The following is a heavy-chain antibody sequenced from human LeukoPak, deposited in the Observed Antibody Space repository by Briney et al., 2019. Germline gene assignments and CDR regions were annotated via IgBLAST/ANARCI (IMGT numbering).Heavy chain of an antibody. CDR2: IYHSGYT. V-gene: IGHV4-59*08. J-gene: IGHJ4*02. CDR3: ARHFGGMATGASDY. D-gene: IGHD5-24*01. Sequence: SETLSLTCNVSGGSISSYYWSWIRQSPGKGLEWIGYIYHSGYTNYNPALARRVTMSVDTSKNHFSLKLTSLTAADTAVYYCARHFGGMATGASDYWGQGTLVTVSS. CDR1: GGSISSYY.